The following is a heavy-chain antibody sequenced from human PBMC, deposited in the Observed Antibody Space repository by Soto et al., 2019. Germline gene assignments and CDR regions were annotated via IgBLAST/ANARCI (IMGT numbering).Heavy chain of an antibody. V-gene: IGHV4-30-4*01. D-gene: IGHD3-10*01. Sequence: PSETLSLTCTVSGGSISSGDYYWSWIRQPPGKGLEWIGYIYYSGSTYYNPSLKSRVTISVDTSKNQFSLKLSSVTAADTAVYYCATIPWLGELKGWFDTWGQGTLVTVSS. CDR2: IYYSGST. CDR1: GGSISSGDYY. J-gene: IGHJ5*02. CDR3: ATIPWLGELKGWFDT.